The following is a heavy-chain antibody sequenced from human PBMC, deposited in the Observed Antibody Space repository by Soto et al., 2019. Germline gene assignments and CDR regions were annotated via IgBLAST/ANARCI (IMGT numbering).Heavy chain of an antibody. CDR2: IIGNGDTT. V-gene: IGHV3-23*01. CDR3: AKDYDCGDSLPLDY. D-gene: IGHD4-17*01. CDR1: GFSFRNYG. J-gene: IGHJ4*02. Sequence: EVPLLEAGGGLVQPGGSLRLSCAASGFSFRNYGMSWVRQAPGKGLEWLSAIIGNGDTTYYAASVRGRFTISRDNSKNTLYLQLTDMRAEDTAIYCCAKDYDCGDSLPLDYWGQGTLVTVSS.